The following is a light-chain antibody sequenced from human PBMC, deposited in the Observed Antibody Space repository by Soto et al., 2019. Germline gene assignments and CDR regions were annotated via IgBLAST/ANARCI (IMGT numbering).Light chain of an antibody. CDR1: SSDVGGYNY. Sequence: QSALTQPASVSGSPGQSITISCTGTSSDVGGYNYVSWYQQHPGKAPKLMIYDVSNRPSGVSNRFSGSKSGNTASLTISGLQAEDDAGYYCSSYTRSSTLNVVFAGGTKVTVL. CDR2: DVS. CDR3: SSYTRSSTLNVV. V-gene: IGLV2-14*01. J-gene: IGLJ2*01.